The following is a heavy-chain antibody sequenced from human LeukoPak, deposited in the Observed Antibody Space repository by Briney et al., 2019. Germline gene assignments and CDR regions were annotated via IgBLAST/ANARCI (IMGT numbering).Heavy chain of an antibody. D-gene: IGHD5-18*01. Sequence: GGSLRLSCAASGFTFSNHWLHRVRQGPGKGLVWVSRIDSDGSSPSYADSAKGRFTISRDNAKNTLHLQMNSLRVEDTAVYYCARHGYTYGLDLWGQGTLVTVSS. CDR2: IDSDGSSP. V-gene: IGHV3-74*01. J-gene: IGHJ5*02. CDR3: ARHGYTYGLDL. CDR1: GFTFSNHW.